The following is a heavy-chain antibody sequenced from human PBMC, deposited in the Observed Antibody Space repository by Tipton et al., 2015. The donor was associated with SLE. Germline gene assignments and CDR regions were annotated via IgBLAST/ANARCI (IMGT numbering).Heavy chain of an antibody. J-gene: IGHJ6*03. CDR2: IRYDGSNK. CDR1: GFTFSSYG. Sequence: GSLRLSCAASGFTFSSYGMHWVRQAPGKGLEWVAFIRYDGSNKYYADSVKGRFTISRDNSKNTLYLQMNSLRAEDTAVYYCARGRGLGQWLPLYYYYYYMDVWGKGTTVTVSS. CDR3: ARGRGLGQWLPLYYYYYYMDV. D-gene: IGHD6-19*01. V-gene: IGHV3-30*02.